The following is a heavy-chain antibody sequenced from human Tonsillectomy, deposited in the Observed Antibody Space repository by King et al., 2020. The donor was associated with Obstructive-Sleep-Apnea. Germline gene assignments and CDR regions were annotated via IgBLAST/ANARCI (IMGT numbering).Heavy chain of an antibody. J-gene: IGHJ1*01. V-gene: IGHV1-8*01. CDR1: GYTFTGYD. CDR3: ASRVGKYGSGGYWPY. D-gene: IGHD3-10*01. Sequence: QLVQSGAEVKKPGASVKVSCKASGYTFTGYDINWVRQATGQGLEWMGWMNPYSGNTGYAQKFQGRVTMTRNTSISTAYMELSSLRSEDTAVYYCASRVGKYGSGGYWPYWGQGTLVTVSS. CDR2: MNPYSGNT.